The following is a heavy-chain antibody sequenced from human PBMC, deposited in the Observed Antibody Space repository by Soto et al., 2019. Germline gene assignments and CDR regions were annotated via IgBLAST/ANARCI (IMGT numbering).Heavy chain of an antibody. V-gene: IGHV4-4*02. CDR2: IYHSGST. CDR1: GVSISSSNW. J-gene: IGHJ6*02. CDR3: ARRGYCTNGVCYYGMDV. Sequence: SETLSLTCAVSGVSISSSNWWSWVRQPPGKGLEWIGEIYHSGSTNYNPSLKSRVTISVDKSKNQFSLKLSSVTAADTAVYYYARRGYCTNGVCYYGMDVWGQGTTVTVSS. D-gene: IGHD2-8*01.